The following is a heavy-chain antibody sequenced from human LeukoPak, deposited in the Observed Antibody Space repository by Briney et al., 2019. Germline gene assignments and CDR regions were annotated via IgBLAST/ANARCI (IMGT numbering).Heavy chain of an antibody. CDR2: ISAYNGNT. J-gene: IGHJ4*02. V-gene: IGHV1-18*01. D-gene: IGHD3-10*01. CDR3: ARDLFGRGSGSYYGY. Sequence: PEASVKVSCKASGGTFSSYAISWVRQAPGQGLEWMGWISAYNGNTNYAQKLQGRVTMTTDTSTSTAYMELRSLRSDDTAVYYCARDLFGRGSGSYYGYWGQGTLVTVSS. CDR1: GGTFSSYA.